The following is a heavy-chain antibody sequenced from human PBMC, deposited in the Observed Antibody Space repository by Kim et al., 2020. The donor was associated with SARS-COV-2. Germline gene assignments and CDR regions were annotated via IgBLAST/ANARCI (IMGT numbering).Heavy chain of an antibody. CDR3: ATIDKG. D-gene: IGHD3-16*02. Sequence: DGSTTTYADFVKGRFTISRDNVKNTLFLQMNSLRVEDTAMYYCATIDKGWGQGTLVTVSS. J-gene: IGHJ4*02. CDR2: DGSTT. V-gene: IGHV3-74*01.